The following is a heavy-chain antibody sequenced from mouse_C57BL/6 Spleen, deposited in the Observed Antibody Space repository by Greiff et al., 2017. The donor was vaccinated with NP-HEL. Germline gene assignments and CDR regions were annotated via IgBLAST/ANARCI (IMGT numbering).Heavy chain of an antibody. CDR2: ISSGSSTI. CDR1: GFTFSDYG. J-gene: IGHJ4*01. Sequence: EVKLMESGGGLVKPGGSLKLSCAASGFTFSDYGMHWVRQAPEKGLEWVAYISSGSSTIYYADTVKGRFTISRDNAKNTLFLQMTSLRSEDTAMYYCARERTLYYAMDYWGQGTSVTVSS. CDR3: ARERTLYYAMDY. V-gene: IGHV5-17*01.